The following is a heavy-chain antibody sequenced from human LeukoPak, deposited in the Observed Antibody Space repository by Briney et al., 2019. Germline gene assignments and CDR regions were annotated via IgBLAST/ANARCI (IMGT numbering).Heavy chain of an antibody. V-gene: IGHV4-59*01. CDR2: IYYSGST. CDR1: GDPISSYY. CDR3: ARTYDSSGYSAFHV. J-gene: IGHJ3*01. D-gene: IGHD3-22*01. Sequence: PSETLSLTCNISGDPISSYYWTWVRQFPGKGLEWIGYIYYSGSTYYNPALESRVTISVDTSKSHFSLNLTSVTAADTAMYYCARTYDSSGYSAFHVWGQGTMVTVSS.